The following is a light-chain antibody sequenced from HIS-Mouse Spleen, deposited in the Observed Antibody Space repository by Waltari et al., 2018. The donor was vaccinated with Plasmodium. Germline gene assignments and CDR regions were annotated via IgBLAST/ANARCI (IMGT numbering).Light chain of an antibody. CDR1: QSISSY. CDR2: AAS. CDR3: QQSYSTWT. V-gene: IGKV1-39*01. Sequence: DIQMTQSPSSLSASVGDRVTIPCRASQSISSYLNWYQQKPGKAPKLRIYAASSLQSGVPSRFSGSGSGTDFTLTISSLQPEDFATYYCQQSYSTWTFGQGTKVEIK. J-gene: IGKJ1*01.